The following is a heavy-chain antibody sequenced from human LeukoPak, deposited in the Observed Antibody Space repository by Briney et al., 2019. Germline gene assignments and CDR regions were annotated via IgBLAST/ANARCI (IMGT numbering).Heavy chain of an antibody. CDR3: ASDRVFYGLDV. J-gene: IGHJ6*02. CDR2: IKSDGSET. CDR1: GFTFSSYW. V-gene: IGHV3-74*01. Sequence: GGSLRLSCAASGFTFSSYWMHWVRQAPGKGLMWVSRIKSDGSETSYADSVKGRFTISRDNARNTLYLQMNSLRPEDTAIYYCASDRVFYGLDVWGQGTTVTVPS.